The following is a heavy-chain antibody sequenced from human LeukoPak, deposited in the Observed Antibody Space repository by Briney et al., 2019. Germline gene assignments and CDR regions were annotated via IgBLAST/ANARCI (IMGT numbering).Heavy chain of an antibody. CDR3: ARDLPRRMATTQPAGY. Sequence: SVKVSCKSSGYTFTSYGISWVRQAPGQGLEWMGWISAYNGNTNYAQKLQGRVTMTKDTSTSTAYMELRSLRSDDTAVYYCARDLPRRMATTQPAGYWGQGTLVTVSS. CDR2: ISAYNGNT. V-gene: IGHV1-18*01. J-gene: IGHJ4*02. CDR1: GYTFTSYG. D-gene: IGHD5-24*01.